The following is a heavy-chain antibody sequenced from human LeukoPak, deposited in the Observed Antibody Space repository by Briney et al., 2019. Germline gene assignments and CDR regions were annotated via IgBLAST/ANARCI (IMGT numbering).Heavy chain of an antibody. J-gene: IGHJ5*02. CDR2: IYTSGST. D-gene: IGHD3-9*01. V-gene: IGHV4-4*07. CDR1: GGSISSYY. Sequence: PSETLSLTCTVSGGSISSYYWSWIRQPAGKGLEWIGRIYTSGSTNYNPSLKSRVTMSVDTSKNQFSLKLSSVTAADTAVYYCAKTPRYFDLDWFDPWGQGTLVTVSS. CDR3: AKTPRYFDLDWFDP.